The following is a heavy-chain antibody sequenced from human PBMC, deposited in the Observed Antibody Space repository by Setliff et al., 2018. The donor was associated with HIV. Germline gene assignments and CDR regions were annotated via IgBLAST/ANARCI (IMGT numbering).Heavy chain of an antibody. D-gene: IGHD1-1*01. J-gene: IGHJ6*03. CDR1: DASFGGVY. CDR3: ARDWNHYFYYMDV. V-gene: IGHV4-34*01. CDR2: SNQSGSS. Sequence: PSETLSLTCGVSDASFGGVYWTWVRQSPQKGLEWIGESNQSGSSSYNPSLRSRATISVDTSEKKISLNLTSVTAADTAVYYCARDWNHYFYYMDVWG.